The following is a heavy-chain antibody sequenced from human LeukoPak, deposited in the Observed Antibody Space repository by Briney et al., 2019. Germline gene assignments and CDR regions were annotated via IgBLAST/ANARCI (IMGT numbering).Heavy chain of an antibody. J-gene: IGHJ4*02. D-gene: IGHD4-17*01. CDR2: ISSSGSTM. V-gene: IGHV3-48*03. Sequence: QPGGSLRLSCAASGFTFSSYEVNWVSQAPGKGLEWVSYISSSGSTMYYADSVKGRFTVSRDNAKNSLFLQMNSLRAEDTAVYYCARVRVTVTTLDYWAREPWSPSPQ. CDR3: ARVRVTVTTLDY. CDR1: GFTFSSYE.